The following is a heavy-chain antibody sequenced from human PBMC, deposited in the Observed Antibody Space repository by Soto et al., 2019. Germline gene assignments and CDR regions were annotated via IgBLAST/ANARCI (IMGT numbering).Heavy chain of an antibody. CDR3: ARDVYLDYYDSSGYYYVY. D-gene: IGHD3-22*01. Sequence: ASVKVSCKASGYTFTSYGISWVRQAPGQGLEWMGWISAYNGNTNYAQKLQGRVTMTTDTSTSTAYMELRSLRSDDTAVYYCARDVYLDYYDSSGYYYVYWGQGTPVTVSS. V-gene: IGHV1-18*01. J-gene: IGHJ4*02. CDR1: GYTFTSYG. CDR2: ISAYNGNT.